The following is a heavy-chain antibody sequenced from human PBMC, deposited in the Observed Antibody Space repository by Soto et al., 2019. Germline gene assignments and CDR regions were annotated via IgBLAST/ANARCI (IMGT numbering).Heavy chain of an antibody. CDR1: GFSLSNDGLG. D-gene: IGHD6-13*01. J-gene: IGHJ5*02. Sequence: QVTVKESGPVLVKPTETLTLTCTVSGFSLSNDGLGVSWIRQPPGKALEWLPHIFSNDEKSYSTSLKSRLTISKDPSKSQVVRTMTNMDPVDTATYYCASTYSTSWYWFDPWGQGNLVTVSS. V-gene: IGHV2-26*04. CDR2: IFSNDEK. CDR3: ASTYSTSWYWFDP.